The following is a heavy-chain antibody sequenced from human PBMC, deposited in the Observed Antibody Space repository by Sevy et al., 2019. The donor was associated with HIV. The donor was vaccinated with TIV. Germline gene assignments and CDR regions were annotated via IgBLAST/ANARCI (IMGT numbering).Heavy chain of an antibody. CDR3: AREIEGYDMLTGSATIYYFDY. J-gene: IGHJ4*02. V-gene: IGHV4-61*01. CDR2: INYSGGS. CDR1: GSSISSGRYY. D-gene: IGHD3-9*01. Sequence: SETLSLTCTVSGSSISSGRYYWSWIRQPPGKGLEWIGYINYSGGSNYNPSLKSLFAISLDTSKDQFSLKVTSVTAADTAVYCCAREIEGYDMLTGSATIYYFDYWGQGSLVTVSS.